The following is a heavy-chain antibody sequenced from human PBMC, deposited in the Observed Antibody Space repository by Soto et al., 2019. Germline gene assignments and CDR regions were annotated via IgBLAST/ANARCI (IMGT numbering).Heavy chain of an antibody. CDR2: IIPIFGTA. Sequence: GASVKVSCKASGGTFSSYAISWVRQAPGQGLEWMGGIIPIFGTANYAQKFQGRVTITADESTSTAYMELSSLRSEDTAVYYCARGPYSSGWYRWFHYWGQGTLVTASS. CDR3: ARGPYSSGWYRWFHY. J-gene: IGHJ4*02. V-gene: IGHV1-69*13. D-gene: IGHD6-19*01. CDR1: GGTFSSYA.